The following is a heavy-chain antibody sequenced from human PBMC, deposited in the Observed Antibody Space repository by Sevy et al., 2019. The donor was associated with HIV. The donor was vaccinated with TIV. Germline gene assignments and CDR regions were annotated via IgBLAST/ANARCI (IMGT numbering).Heavy chain of an antibody. CDR1: GGSIISVNW. J-gene: IGHJ5*02. CDR2: IYHSGST. D-gene: IGHD3-16*01. V-gene: IGHV4-4*02. CDR3: ARGGETPRGFDP. Sequence: SETLSLTCAVSGGSIISVNWWHWVRQSPGKGLEWIGEIYHSGSTNYNPSLKSRVTISVDHSKNQFSLNLYSVTAADTAVYYCARGGETPRGFDPWGQGSLVTVSS.